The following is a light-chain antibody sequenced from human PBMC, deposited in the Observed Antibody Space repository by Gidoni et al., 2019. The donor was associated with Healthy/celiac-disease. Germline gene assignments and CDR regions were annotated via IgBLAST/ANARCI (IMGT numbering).Light chain of an antibody. CDR3: QQLNSYRYT. J-gene: IGKJ2*01. V-gene: IGKV1-9*01. CDR1: QGISSY. CDR2: AAS. Sequence: DIQLTQSPSFLSASVGDRVTITYRASQGISSYLAWYQQKPGKAPKLLIYAASTLQSGVPSRFSGSGSWTEFTLTISSLQPEDFATYYCQQLNSYRYTFGQGTKLEIK.